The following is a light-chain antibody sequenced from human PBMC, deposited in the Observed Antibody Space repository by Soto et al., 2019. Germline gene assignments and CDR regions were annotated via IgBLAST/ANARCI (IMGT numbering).Light chain of an antibody. J-gene: IGLJ3*02. CDR1: NSNIGSNY. CDR3: AGWDDTLDAQV. V-gene: IGLV1-47*01. CDR2: TNN. Sequence: QSVLTQPPSASGTPGQRVTISCSGRNSNIGSNYVYWYQQVPGTAPKLLIYTNNQRPSGVPDRFSGSKSATSASLAIGGLRSEDEADYYCAGWDDTLDAQVFGGGTKLTVL.